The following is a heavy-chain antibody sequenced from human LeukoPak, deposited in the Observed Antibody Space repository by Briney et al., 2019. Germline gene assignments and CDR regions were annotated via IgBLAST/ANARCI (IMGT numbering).Heavy chain of an antibody. J-gene: IGHJ4*02. CDR1: GFTFSSYA. D-gene: IGHD6-19*01. CDR3: ESGYSSGWFFDY. Sequence: GGSLSLSCAASGFTFSSYAMSWVRQAPGKGLEWVSAISGSGGSKYYADSVKGRFTISRANSKNTLYLQMNSLKAEDTAVYYCESGYSSGWFFDYWGQGTLVSVSS. CDR2: ISGSGGSK. V-gene: IGHV3-23*01.